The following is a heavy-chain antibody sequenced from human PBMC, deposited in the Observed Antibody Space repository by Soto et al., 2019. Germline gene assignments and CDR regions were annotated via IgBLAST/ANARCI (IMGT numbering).Heavy chain of an antibody. Sequence: ASVKVSCKASGYTFTSYAMHWVRQAPGQRLEWMGWINAGNGNTKYSQKFQGRVTITRDTSASTAYMELSSLRSEDTAVYYCARSGITIFGVVIMAQDYWGQGTLVTVS. V-gene: IGHV1-3*01. J-gene: IGHJ4*02. CDR2: INAGNGNT. CDR1: GYTFTSYA. D-gene: IGHD3-3*01. CDR3: ARSGITIFGVVIMAQDY.